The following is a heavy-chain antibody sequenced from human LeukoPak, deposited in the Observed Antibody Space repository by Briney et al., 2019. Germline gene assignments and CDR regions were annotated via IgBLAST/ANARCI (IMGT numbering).Heavy chain of an antibody. D-gene: IGHD5-18*01. Sequence: PGGSLTLSCAASGFIFSNYWMSWVRQAPGKGLEWVANIKQDGSEKYYVDSVKGRFTISRDNAKNSLFLQMNSLRAEDTAVYYCARSPGGYSYGYSYYYYYGMDVWGQGTTVTVSS. CDR3: ARSPGGYSYGYSYYYYYGMDV. CDR1: GFIFSNYW. V-gene: IGHV3-7*01. J-gene: IGHJ6*02. CDR2: IKQDGSEK.